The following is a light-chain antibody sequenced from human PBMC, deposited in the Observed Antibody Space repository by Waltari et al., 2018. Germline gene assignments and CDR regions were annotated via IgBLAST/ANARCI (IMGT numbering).Light chain of an antibody. J-gene: IGLJ2*01. V-gene: IGLV2-11*01. CDR2: DVS. CDR3: CSYAGSYTLV. Sequence: QSALTQPRSVSGSPGQSVTISCTGTSSDVGGYNYVSWYQQHPGKAPKLMIYDVSKRPSGVPDRFPGSKSGKTASLTISGLQAEDEADYYCCSYAGSYTLVFGGGTKLTVL. CDR1: SSDVGGYNY.